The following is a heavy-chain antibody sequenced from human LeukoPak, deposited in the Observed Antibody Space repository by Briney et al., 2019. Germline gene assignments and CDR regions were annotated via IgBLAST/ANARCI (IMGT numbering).Heavy chain of an antibody. V-gene: IGHV3-11*04. Sequence: PGGSLRLSCAASGFTFSDYYMSWIRQAPGKGLEWVSYISSSGSTIYYADSVKGRFTISRNNAKNSLYLQMNSLRAEDTAVYYCARGVFAWLYPFDYWGQGTLVTVSS. D-gene: IGHD3-3*01. CDR2: ISSSGSTI. CDR3: ARGVFAWLYPFDY. CDR1: GFTFSDYY. J-gene: IGHJ4*02.